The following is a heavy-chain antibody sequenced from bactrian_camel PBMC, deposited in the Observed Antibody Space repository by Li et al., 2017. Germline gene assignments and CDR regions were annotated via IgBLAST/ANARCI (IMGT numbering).Heavy chain of an antibody. J-gene: IGHJ6*01. Sequence: HVQLVESGGGSVQPGGSLRLSCAASGYSTRLNCLGWFRQRPGKAREGVASIYTGSGIPWYADSVKGRFTISQDNAKKTVYLRMNSLKAEDTAVYYCATHLGYGGSWWPDFAYWGQGTQVTVS. CDR2: IYTGSGIP. V-gene: IGHV3S54*01. D-gene: IGHD6*01. CDR1: GYSTRLNC. CDR3: ATHLGYGGSWWPDFAY.